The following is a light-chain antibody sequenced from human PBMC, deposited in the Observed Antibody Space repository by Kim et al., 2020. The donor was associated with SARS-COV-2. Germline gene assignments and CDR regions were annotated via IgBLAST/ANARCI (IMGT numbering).Light chain of an antibody. Sequence: VYPGERVTLACRASQSVRGNLAWYRQKPGQVPRLVMYDTTARATGISDRFSGRGSGTEFTLTISSLQSEDFAVYYCQQYNDWPLTFGGGTKVDIK. CDR2: DTT. V-gene: IGKV3-15*01. CDR1: QSVRGN. J-gene: IGKJ4*01. CDR3: QQYNDWPLT.